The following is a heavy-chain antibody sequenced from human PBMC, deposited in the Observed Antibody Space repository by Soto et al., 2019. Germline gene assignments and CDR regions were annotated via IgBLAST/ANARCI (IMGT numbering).Heavy chain of an antibody. V-gene: IGHV5-51*01. CDR2: IYPGDSDT. Sequence: GESLKISCKGSGYSFTSYWIGWVRQMPGKGLEWMGIIYPGDSDTRYSPSFPGQVTISADKSISTAYLQWSSLKASDTAMYYCATGLGYCTNGVCYSDAFDIWGQGTMVTVSS. J-gene: IGHJ3*02. CDR3: ATGLGYCTNGVCYSDAFDI. CDR1: GYSFTSYW. D-gene: IGHD2-8*01.